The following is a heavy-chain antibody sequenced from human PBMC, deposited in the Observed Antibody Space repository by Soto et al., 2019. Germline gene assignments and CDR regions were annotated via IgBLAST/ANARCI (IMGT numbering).Heavy chain of an antibody. CDR2: ISYDGSNK. D-gene: IGHD6-6*01. CDR3: ARAQLDFDWFDP. J-gene: IGHJ5*02. CDR1: GFTFSSYA. V-gene: IGHV3-30-3*01. Sequence: GGSLRLSCAASGFTFSSYAMHWVRQAPGKGLEWVAVISYDGSNKYYADSVKGRLTISRDNSKNTLYLQMNSLRAEDTAVYYCARAQLDFDWFDPWGQGTLVTVSS.